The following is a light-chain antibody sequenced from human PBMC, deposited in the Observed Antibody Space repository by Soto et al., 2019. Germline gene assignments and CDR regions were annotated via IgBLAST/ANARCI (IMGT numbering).Light chain of an antibody. J-gene: IGKJ1*01. CDR1: QGIRNE. V-gene: IGKV1-6*01. CDR2: AAS. Sequence: AIQMTQSPSSLSASVGDRVTITCRASQGIRNELGWYQQRPGKAPKLLIYAASTLESGVPSRFSASGSGTDFTLTISSLRPEDFATYYCLQDSNYPRTFGQGPKVEIK. CDR3: LQDSNYPRT.